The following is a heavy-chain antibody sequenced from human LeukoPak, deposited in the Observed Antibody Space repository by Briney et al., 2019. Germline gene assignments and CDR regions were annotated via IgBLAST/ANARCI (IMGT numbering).Heavy chain of an antibody. D-gene: IGHD2-15*01. J-gene: IGHJ6*02. CDR3: AREDPYSEGMDV. CDR2: INTDGSST. V-gene: IGHV3-74*01. Sequence: GGSLRLSCAASGFTFSSYWIHWVRQAPGKGLVWVSRINTDGSSTDSAGSVKGRFTISRDNAKNTLYLQMNSLRAEDTAVYHCAREDPYSEGMDVWGQGTTVTVSS. CDR1: GFTFSSYW.